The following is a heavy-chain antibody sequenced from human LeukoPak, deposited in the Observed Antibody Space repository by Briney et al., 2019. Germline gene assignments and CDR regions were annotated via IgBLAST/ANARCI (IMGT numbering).Heavy chain of an antibody. CDR3: AKDAGDYDYFDY. CDR2: ISWNSGSI. V-gene: IGHV3-9*01. Sequence: GRSLRLSCAASGFTFDDYAMHWVRQAPGKGLEWVSGISWNSGSIGYADSVKGRFTISRDNAKNSLYLQMNSLRAEDTALYYCAKDAGDYDYFDYWGQGTLVTVPS. CDR1: GFTFDDYA. D-gene: IGHD4-17*01. J-gene: IGHJ4*02.